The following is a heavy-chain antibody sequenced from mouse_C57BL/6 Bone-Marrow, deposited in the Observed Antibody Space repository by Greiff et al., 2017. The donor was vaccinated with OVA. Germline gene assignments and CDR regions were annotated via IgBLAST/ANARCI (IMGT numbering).Heavy chain of an antibody. D-gene: IGHD4-1*01. CDR2: INPNNGGT. Sequence: EVQLQQSGPELVKPGASVKISCKASGYTFTDYYMNWVKQSHGKSLEWIGDINPNNGGTSYNQKFKGKATLTVDKSSSTAYMELRSLTSEDSAVYYCAIPNWDGAMDYWGQGTSVTVSS. J-gene: IGHJ4*01. V-gene: IGHV1-26*01. CDR1: GYTFTDYY. CDR3: AIPNWDGAMDY.